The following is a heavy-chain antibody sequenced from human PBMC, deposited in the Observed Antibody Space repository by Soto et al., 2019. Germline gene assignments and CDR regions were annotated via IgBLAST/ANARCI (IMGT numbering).Heavy chain of an antibody. CDR1: GGSISSGDYY. J-gene: IGHJ4*02. Sequence: SETLSLTCTVSGGSISSGDYYWSWIRQPPGKGLEWIGYIYYSGSTYYNPSPKSRVTISVDTSKNQFSLKLSSVTAADTAVYYCATWIQLWLLFDYWGQGTLVTVSS. CDR3: ATWIQLWLLFDY. CDR2: IYYSGST. D-gene: IGHD5-18*01. V-gene: IGHV4-30-4*01.